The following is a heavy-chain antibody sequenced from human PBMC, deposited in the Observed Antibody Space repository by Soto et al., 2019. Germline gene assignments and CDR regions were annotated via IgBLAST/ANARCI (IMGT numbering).Heavy chain of an antibody. Sequence: ASVKVSCKASGYTFTSYDINWVRQATGQGLEWMGWMNPNSGNTGYAQKFQGRVTMTRNTSISTAYMELSSLRSEDTAVYYCARGLSALSGMDRYLDWLRAYWGQGSLVPGSS. D-gene: IGHD5-12*01. J-gene: IGHJ1*01. V-gene: IGHV1-8*01. CDR1: GYTFTSYD. CDR2: MNPNSGNT. CDR3: ARGLSALSGMDRYLDWLRAY.